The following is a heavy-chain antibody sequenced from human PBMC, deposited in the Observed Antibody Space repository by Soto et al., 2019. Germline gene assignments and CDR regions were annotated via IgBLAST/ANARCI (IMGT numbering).Heavy chain of an antibody. J-gene: IGHJ4*01. CDR2: ISYDGIIK. CDR3: VRDKIRGPHDYCDD. V-gene: IGHV3-30-3*01. CDR1: GFTFSSSP. Sequence: QVQLVESGGGVVQPGRSLRLSCEASGFTFSSSPMHWVRQAPGKGLEWVAVISYDGIIKVYADSVQGRFTISRDISKNTLYLQMNSLRTEDTAVYYCVRDKIRGPHDYCDDWGHGNLVTVSS. D-gene: IGHD3-3*01.